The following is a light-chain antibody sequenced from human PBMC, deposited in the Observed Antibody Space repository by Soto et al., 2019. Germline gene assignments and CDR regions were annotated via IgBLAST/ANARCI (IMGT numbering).Light chain of an antibody. J-gene: IGKJ5*01. CDR3: QQRGEWPPGAT. CDR1: QNISVY. V-gene: IGKV3-11*01. Sequence: EIVLTQSPATLSLSPGERATLSCRASQNISVYLAWYRQKPGQAPRLLIYGASNRATGIPERFSGSGSGTDFTLTISSLEPEDFAVYYCQQRGEWPPGATFGQGTRLEIK. CDR2: GAS.